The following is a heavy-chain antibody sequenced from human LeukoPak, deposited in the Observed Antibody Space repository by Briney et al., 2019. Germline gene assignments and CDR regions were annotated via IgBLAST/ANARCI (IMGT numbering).Heavy chain of an antibody. J-gene: IGHJ5*02. CDR1: GGSISSYY. CDR2: IYYSGST. Sequence: KPSETLSLTCTVSGGSISSYYWSWIRQPPGKGLEWIGYIYYSGSTNYNPSLKSRVTISVDTSKNQFSLKLSSVTAADTAVYYCARGPSLYQLPRRHWFDPWGQGTLVTVSS. CDR3: ARGPSLYQLPRRHWFDP. V-gene: IGHV4-59*12. D-gene: IGHD2-2*01.